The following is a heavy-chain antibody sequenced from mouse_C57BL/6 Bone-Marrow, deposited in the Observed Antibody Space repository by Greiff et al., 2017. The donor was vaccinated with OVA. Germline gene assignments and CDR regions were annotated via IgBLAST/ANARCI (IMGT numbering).Heavy chain of an antibody. CDR1: GYAFSTSW. D-gene: IGHD2-4*01. CDR2: IYPGDGDT. Sequence: QVQLKQSGPELVKPGASVKISCKASGYAFSTSWMNWVKQRPGKGLEWIGRIYPGDGDTNYNGKFKGKATLTADKSSSTAYMQLSRLTSEDSAVYFCAREDDYDWYFDVWGTGTTVTVSS. J-gene: IGHJ1*03. V-gene: IGHV1-82*01. CDR3: AREDDYDWYFDV.